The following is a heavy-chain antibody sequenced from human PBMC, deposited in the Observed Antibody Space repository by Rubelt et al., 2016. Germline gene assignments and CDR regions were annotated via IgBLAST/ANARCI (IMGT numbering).Heavy chain of an antibody. D-gene: IGHD3-3*01. CDR1: VGTFSDYS. CDR2: ITDAGDT. CDR3: ARAWGTRSLLRGAIDI. V-gene: IGHV4-34*01. J-gene: IGHJ3*02. Sequence: QVQLQQWGAGLLKPSETLSLTCAVYVGTFSDYSWTWIRKLPGKGLEWIGEITDAGDTTYNPSLKRRGTMSGESAKNQFSLKLTSVTDAVTAVFYCARAWGTRSLLRGAIDIWGQGTTVTVSS.